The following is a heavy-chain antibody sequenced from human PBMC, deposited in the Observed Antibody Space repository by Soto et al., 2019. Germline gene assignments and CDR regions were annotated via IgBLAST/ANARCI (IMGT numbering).Heavy chain of an antibody. CDR3: AKVGLTNDYYYGMDV. Sequence: PGGSLRLSCTASGFTFSSYAMSWVRQAPGKGLEWVSAISGSGGSTYYADSVKGRFTISRDNSKNTLYLQMNSLRAEDTAVYYCAKVGLTNDYYYGMDVWGPGTTVTVSS. V-gene: IGHV3-23*01. CDR1: GFTFSSYA. J-gene: IGHJ6*02. D-gene: IGHD1-26*01. CDR2: ISGSGGST.